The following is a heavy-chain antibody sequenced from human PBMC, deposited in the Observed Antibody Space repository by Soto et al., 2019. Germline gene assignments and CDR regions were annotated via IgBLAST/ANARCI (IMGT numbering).Heavy chain of an antibody. CDR3: ARHYYDSSGYYYLLWAFDI. CDR2: IYYSGST. V-gene: IGHV4-39*01. Sequence: PSGTLSLTCTVSGGSISSSSYYWGWIRQPPGKGLEWIGSIYYSGSTYYNPSLKSRVTISVDTSKNQFSLKLSSVTAADTAVYYCARHYYDSSGYYYLLWAFDIWGQGTMVTVSS. CDR1: GGSISSSSYY. J-gene: IGHJ3*02. D-gene: IGHD3-22*01.